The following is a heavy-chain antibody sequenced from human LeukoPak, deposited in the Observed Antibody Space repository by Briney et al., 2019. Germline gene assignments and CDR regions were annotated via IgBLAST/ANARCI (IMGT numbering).Heavy chain of an antibody. V-gene: IGHV3-74*01. J-gene: IGHJ4*02. Sequence: GGSLRLSCAASGLTLSNYWMHWVRQAPGKGLVWVSRMNNDGSGTTYADSVRGRFTISRDNAKNSLYLQMNSLRAEDTAVYFCARDSYSKNDYWGQGTLVTVSS. CDR2: MNNDGSGT. CDR1: GLTLSNYW. D-gene: IGHD4-11*01. CDR3: ARDSYSKNDY.